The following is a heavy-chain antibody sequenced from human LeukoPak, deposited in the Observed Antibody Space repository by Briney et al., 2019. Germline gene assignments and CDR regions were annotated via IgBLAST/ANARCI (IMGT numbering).Heavy chain of an antibody. CDR2: INSDGSST. D-gene: IGHD2/OR15-2a*01. CDR3: ASDNVFHFYYYYMDV. Sequence: GGSLRLSCAASGFTFSSYWMHWVRQAPGKGLVWVSRINSDGSSTSYADSVKGRFTISRDNAKNTLYLQMNSLRAEDTAVYYCASDNVFHFYYYYMDVWGKGTTVTVSS. V-gene: IGHV3-74*01. CDR1: GFTFSSYW. J-gene: IGHJ6*03.